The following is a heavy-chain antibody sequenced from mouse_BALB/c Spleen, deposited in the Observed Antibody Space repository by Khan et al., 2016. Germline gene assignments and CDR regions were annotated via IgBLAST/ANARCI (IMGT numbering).Heavy chain of an antibody. CDR3: ASYYGSSYAMDY. J-gene: IGHJ4*01. CDR1: GYTFTSYG. CDR2: INPSTGYT. Sequence: QVQLQQSGAELAKPGASVKMSCKASGYTFTSYGMHWVKQGPGQGLEWMGYINPSTGYTEYNQKFKDKAALTADKSSSTAYMQLSSLPSEDSAVYYCASYYGSSYAMDYCGQG. V-gene: IGHV1-4*01. D-gene: IGHD1-1*01.